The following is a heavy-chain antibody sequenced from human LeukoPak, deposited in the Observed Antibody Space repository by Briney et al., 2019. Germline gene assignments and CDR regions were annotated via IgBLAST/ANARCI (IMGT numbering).Heavy chain of an antibody. D-gene: IGHD4-17*01. J-gene: IGHJ4*02. CDR1: GGSFSGYY. CDR2: INHSGST. Sequence: KPSETLSLTCAVYGGSFSGYYWSWIRQPPGKGLEWIGEINHSGSTNYNPSLKSRVTISVDTSKNQFSLKLSSVTAADTAVYYCARGAANDYGPPVYGWGQGTLVTVSS. CDR3: ARGAANDYGPPVYG. V-gene: IGHV4-34*01.